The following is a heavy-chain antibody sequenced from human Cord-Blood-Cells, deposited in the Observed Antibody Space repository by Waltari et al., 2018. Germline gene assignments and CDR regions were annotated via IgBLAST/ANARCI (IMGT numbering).Heavy chain of an antibody. CDR3: AREGGYCTNGVCYTGAAFDI. J-gene: IGHJ3*02. D-gene: IGHD2-8*01. Sequence: QVQLVQSGAEVKKPGSSVKVSCKASGGTFSSYAISWVRQAPGHGLEWMGGIIPIFGTANYAQKFQGRVTITAEKSTSTAYMELSSLRSEDTAVYYCAREGGYCTNGVCYTGAAFDIWGQGTMVTVSS. V-gene: IGHV1-69*06. CDR2: IIPIFGTA. CDR1: GGTFSSYA.